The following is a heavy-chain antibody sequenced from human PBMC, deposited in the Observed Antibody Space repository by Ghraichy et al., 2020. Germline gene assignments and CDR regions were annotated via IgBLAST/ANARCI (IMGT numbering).Heavy chain of an antibody. CDR2: INHSGST. Sequence: ESLNISCAVYGGSFSGYYWSWIRQPPGKGLECIGEINHSGSTNYNPSLKSRVTISVDTSKNQFSLKLSSVTAADTAVYYCARIHGWDYDSSGYYSRSYYFDSWGQGTLVTVSS. CDR3: ARIHGWDYDSSGYYSRSYYFDS. J-gene: IGHJ4*02. CDR1: GGSFSGYY. D-gene: IGHD3-22*01. V-gene: IGHV4-34*01.